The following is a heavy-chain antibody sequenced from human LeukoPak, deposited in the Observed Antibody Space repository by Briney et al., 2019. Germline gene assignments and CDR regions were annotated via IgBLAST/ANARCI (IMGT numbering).Heavy chain of an antibody. CDR1: GGSISSYY. V-gene: IGHV4-59*12. D-gene: IGHD1-26*01. CDR3: ARDIPGGEVLR. J-gene: IGHJ4*02. CDR2: IYYSGST. Sequence: SETLSLTCTVSGGSISSYYWSWIRQPPGKGLEWIGYIYYSGSTNYNPSLKSRVTISVDTSKNQFSLKLSSVTAADTAVYYCARDIPGGEVLRWGQGTLVTVSS.